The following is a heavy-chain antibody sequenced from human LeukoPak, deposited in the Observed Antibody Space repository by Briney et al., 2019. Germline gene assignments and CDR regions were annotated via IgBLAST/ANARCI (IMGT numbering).Heavy chain of an antibody. J-gene: IGHJ3*02. CDR2: IYYSGST. Sequence: PSETLSLTCTVSGDSITSYYWSWIRQPPGKGLEWIGYIYYSGSTNYNPSLKSRVTISIDTSKNQFSLKLSSVTAADTAVYYCARLRDDAFDIWGQGAMVTVSS. CDR3: ARLRDDAFDI. CDR1: GDSITSYY. V-gene: IGHV4-59*01. D-gene: IGHD4-17*01.